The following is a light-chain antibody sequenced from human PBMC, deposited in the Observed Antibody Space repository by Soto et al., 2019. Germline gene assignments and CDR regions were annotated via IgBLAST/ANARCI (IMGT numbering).Light chain of an antibody. J-gene: IGKJ1*01. CDR2: DTS. V-gene: IGKV3-20*01. Sequence: TQSPDPLSLSPGERATLSCRASQSVSSSYLVWYQQKPGQAPRLLIYDTSSRATGIPDRFSGSGSGTDFTLTISRLEPEDFAVYYCQQYAGSPWTFGQGTKVDI. CDR3: QQYAGSPWT. CDR1: QSVSSSY.